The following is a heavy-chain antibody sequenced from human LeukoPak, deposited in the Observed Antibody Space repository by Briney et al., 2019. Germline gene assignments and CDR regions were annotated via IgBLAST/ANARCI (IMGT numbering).Heavy chain of an antibody. CDR3: ASLEWLYTPFDY. CDR2: IYYSGST. CDR1: GGSISSSNYY. Sequence: PSETLSLTCTVSGGSISSSNYYWGWVRQPPGTGLEWIGSIYYSGSTYYNPSLKSRVTISVDTSKNQFSLKLSSVTAADTAVYYCASLEWLYTPFDYWGEGTLVTVSS. D-gene: IGHD3-3*01. J-gene: IGHJ4*02. V-gene: IGHV4-39*01.